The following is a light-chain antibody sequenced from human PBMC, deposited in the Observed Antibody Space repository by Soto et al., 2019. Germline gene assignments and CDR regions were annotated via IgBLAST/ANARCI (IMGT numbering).Light chain of an antibody. CDR3: QQYGSSSYT. V-gene: IGKV3-20*01. Sequence: EIVLTQSPGTLSLSPGERATLSCRASQSVSSSYLAWYQQKPGQAPRLLIYGASSRATGIPDRLSGIGSGTDFALTISRLEPEDFVVYYCQQYGSSSYTLGQGTKLEIK. CDR2: GAS. CDR1: QSVSSSY. J-gene: IGKJ2*01.